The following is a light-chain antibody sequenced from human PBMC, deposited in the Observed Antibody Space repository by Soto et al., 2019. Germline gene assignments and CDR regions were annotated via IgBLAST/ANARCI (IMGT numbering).Light chain of an antibody. V-gene: IGKV3-11*01. J-gene: IGKJ4*01. Sequence: EIVLTQSPATLFLSPGERATLSCRASQSVGDDLLWYHQRRGQAPSLLIYSAANRSTGIPPRFTGSGSATDLTLAISSRATEDFAVYYCQQRNNCPPTCDGGTSVEMK. CDR2: SAA. CDR3: QQRNNCPPT. CDR1: QSVGDD.